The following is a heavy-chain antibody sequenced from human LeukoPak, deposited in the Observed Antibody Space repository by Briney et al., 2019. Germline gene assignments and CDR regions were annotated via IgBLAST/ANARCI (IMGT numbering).Heavy chain of an antibody. CDR1: GGSISSGDYY. Sequence: SETLSLTCTVSGGSISSGDYYWSWIRQPPGKGLEWIGYIYYSGSTYYNPSLKSRVAISVDTSKNQFSLKLSSVTAADTAVYYCARGRVCGGDCYPYYFDYWGQGTLVTVSS. V-gene: IGHV4-30-4*01. D-gene: IGHD2-21*02. CDR3: ARGRVCGGDCYPYYFDY. CDR2: IYYSGST. J-gene: IGHJ4*02.